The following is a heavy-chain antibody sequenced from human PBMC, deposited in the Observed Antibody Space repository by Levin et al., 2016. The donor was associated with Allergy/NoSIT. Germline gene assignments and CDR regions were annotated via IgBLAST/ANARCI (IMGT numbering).Heavy chain of an antibody. CDR1: GYTFTSYG. CDR2: ISAYNGNT. Sequence: ASVKVSCKASGYTFTSYGISWVRQAPGQGLEWMGWISAYNGNTNYAQKLQGRVTMTTDTSTSTAYMELRSLRSDDTAVYYCARGMDTAMPKGGYYGMDVWGQGTTVTVSS. D-gene: IGHD5-18*01. V-gene: IGHV1-18*04. J-gene: IGHJ6*02. CDR3: ARGMDTAMPKGGYYGMDV.